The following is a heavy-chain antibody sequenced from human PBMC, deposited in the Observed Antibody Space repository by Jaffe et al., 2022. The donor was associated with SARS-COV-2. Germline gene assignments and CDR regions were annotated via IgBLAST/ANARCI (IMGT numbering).Heavy chain of an antibody. Sequence: QVQLQESGPGLVKPSETLSLTCTVSGGSISSYYWSWIRQPPGKGLEWIGYIYYSGSTNYNPSLKSRVTISVDTSKNQFSLKLSSVTAADTAVYYCARGVWGLYSVVTAIYDYWGQGTLVTVSS. J-gene: IGHJ4*02. CDR2: IYYSGST. CDR1: GGSISSYY. CDR3: ARGVWGLYSVVTAIYDY. V-gene: IGHV4-59*08. D-gene: IGHD2-21*02.